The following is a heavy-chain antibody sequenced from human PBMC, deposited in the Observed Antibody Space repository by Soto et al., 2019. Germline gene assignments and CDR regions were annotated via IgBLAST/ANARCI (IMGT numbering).Heavy chain of an antibody. CDR3: ARQAYASNVPDS. V-gene: IGHV5-51*01. Sequence: PGESLKISCKGSGYNFARDWIGWVRQRPGKGLEWMGTIFPGDSDTKYSLSFEGHVTISVDKSITTAYLQWSSLKASDTAMYYCARQAYASNVPDSWGHGTLVTVSS. D-gene: IGHD2-8*01. CDR1: GYNFARDW. CDR2: IFPGDSDT. J-gene: IGHJ5*01.